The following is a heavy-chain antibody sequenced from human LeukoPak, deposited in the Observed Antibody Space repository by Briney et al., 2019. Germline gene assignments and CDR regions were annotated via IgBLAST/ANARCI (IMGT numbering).Heavy chain of an antibody. CDR1: GFTFNTYN. CDR3: AREGYSSSWSWGGYYYYYMDV. D-gene: IGHD6-13*01. V-gene: IGHV3-21*04. J-gene: IGHJ6*03. Sequence: GGSLRLSYAASGFTFNTYNMTWVREAPGKGLEWVSSITSSSTYTFHADSVKGRFTISRDNAKNSLYLQMNSLRAEDTALYYCAREGYSSSWSWGGYYYYYMDVWGKGTTVTVSS. CDR2: ITSSSTYT.